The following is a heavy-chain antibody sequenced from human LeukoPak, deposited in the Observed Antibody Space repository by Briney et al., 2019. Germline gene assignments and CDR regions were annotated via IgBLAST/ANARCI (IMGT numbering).Heavy chain of an antibody. V-gene: IGHV3-30*18. D-gene: IGHD3-10*01. J-gene: IGHJ3*02. CDR1: GFTFSTYD. Sequence: GGSLRLSCAASGFTFSTYDMHWVRRAPGKGLEWVAIISYDGSDKYYADSVKGRFTISRDNSKNTLYLQMNSLRAEDTAVYYCAKDFGEAAFDIWGQGTMVTVSS. CDR3: AKDFGEAAFDI. CDR2: ISYDGSDK.